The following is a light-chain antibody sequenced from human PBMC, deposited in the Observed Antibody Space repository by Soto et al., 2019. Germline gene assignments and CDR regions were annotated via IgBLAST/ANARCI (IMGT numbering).Light chain of an antibody. CDR3: QQYNNWPLT. CDR2: AAS. CDR1: QSVSSN. J-gene: IGKJ4*01. Sequence: EIVMTQSPATLSVSPGARATLSCRASQSVSSNLAWYQQKPGQAPRLLIYAASTRATGIPARFSGSGSGTEFTLTISSLQSEDFAVYYCQQYNNWPLTFGGGTKVEIK. V-gene: IGKV3-15*01.